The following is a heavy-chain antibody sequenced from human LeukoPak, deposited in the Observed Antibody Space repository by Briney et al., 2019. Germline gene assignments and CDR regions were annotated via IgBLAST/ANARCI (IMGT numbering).Heavy chain of an antibody. V-gene: IGHV4-30-4*08. CDR1: GGSISSGDYY. CDR2: IYYSGST. J-gene: IGHJ4*02. Sequence: SQTLSLTCTVSGGSISSGDYYWSWIRQPPGKGLEWIRYIYYSGSTYYNPSLKSRVTISVETSKNHFSLKLSSVTAADTAVYYCAREPNYDFWSDSIQPGYFDYWGRGTLVTVSS. D-gene: IGHD3-3*01. CDR3: AREPNYDFWSDSIQPGYFDY.